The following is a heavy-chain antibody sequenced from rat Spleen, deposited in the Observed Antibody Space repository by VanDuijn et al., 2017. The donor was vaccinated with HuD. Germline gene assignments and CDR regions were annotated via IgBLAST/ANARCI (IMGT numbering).Heavy chain of an antibody. J-gene: IGHJ3*01. Sequence: EVQLVETGGGLVHPGESLKLSCVASGFTFSSYWMFWIRQAPGKGLEWVSSVSSDGVNTYYPDSVKGRFTISRDNAKSTLYLQMDSLRSEDTATYYCARQGTMGVEGFAYWGQGTLVTVSS. V-gene: IGHV5-58*01. CDR3: ARQGTMGVEGFAY. D-gene: IGHD1-7*01. CDR1: GFTFSSYW. CDR2: VSSDGVNT.